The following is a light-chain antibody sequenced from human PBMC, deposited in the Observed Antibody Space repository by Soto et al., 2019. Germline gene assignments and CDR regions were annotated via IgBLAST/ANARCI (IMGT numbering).Light chain of an antibody. V-gene: IGLV2-8*01. J-gene: IGLJ1*01. CDR1: SSDVGGYDF. CDR2: EVS. Sequence: QSVLTQPPSASGSPGQSVTISCTGTSSDVGGYDFVSWYQQHPGKAPKILIYEVSKRASGVPDRFSGSKSGNTASLTVSGLQAEDEADYYCSSYAGSSNVFGTGTKVTVL. CDR3: SSYAGSSNV.